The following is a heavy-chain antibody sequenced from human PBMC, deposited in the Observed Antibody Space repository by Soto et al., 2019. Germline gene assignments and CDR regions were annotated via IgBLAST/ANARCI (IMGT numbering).Heavy chain of an antibody. Sequence: ASVKVSCKASGYTFTSYYMHWVRQAPGQGLEWMGIINPSGGSTSYAQKFQGRVTMTRDTSTSTVYMELSSLRSEDTVVYYCARDSRGSIFGVVMIYYYYGMDVWGQGTTVTVSS. CDR3: ARDSRGSIFGVVMIYYYYGMDV. V-gene: IGHV1-46*01. CDR1: GYTFTSYY. J-gene: IGHJ6*02. CDR2: INPSGGST. D-gene: IGHD3-3*01.